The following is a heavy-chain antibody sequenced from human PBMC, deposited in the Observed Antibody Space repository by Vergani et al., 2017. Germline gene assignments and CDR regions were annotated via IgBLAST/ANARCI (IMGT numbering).Heavy chain of an antibody. V-gene: IGHV1-2*02. Sequence: QVQLVQSGAEVKKPGASVKVSCKASGYTFTGYYMHWVRQAPGQGLEWMGWINPNSGGTNYAQKFQGRVTMTRDPSISTAYMELSRLRSDDTAVYYCARIHGSGRQGNAFDIWGQGTMVTVSS. J-gene: IGHJ3*02. D-gene: IGHD3-10*01. CDR1: GYTFTGYY. CDR2: INPNSGGT. CDR3: ARIHGSGRQGNAFDI.